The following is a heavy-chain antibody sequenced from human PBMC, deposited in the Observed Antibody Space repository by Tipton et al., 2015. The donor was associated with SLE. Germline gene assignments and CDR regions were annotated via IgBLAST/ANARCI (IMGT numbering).Heavy chain of an antibody. CDR3: AKDLGFRDLSYGDFDY. D-gene: IGHD3-10*01. J-gene: IGHJ4*02. CDR2: INWNGGST. V-gene: IGHV3-20*04. CDR1: GFTFDDYG. Sequence: SLRLSCAASGFTFDDYGMSWVRQAPGKGLEWVSGINWNGGSTGYADSVKGRFTISRDNAKNSLYLQMNSLRAEDTALYYCAKDLGFRDLSYGDFDYWGQGALVTVSS.